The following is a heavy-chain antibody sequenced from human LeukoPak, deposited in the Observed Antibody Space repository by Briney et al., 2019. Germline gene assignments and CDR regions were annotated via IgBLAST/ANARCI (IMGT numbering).Heavy chain of an antibody. V-gene: IGHV3-21*01. CDR1: GFTFSSYS. CDR3: ARGYSSSWYQFEY. CDR2: ISTSGSYP. J-gene: IGHJ4*02. Sequence: PGGSLRLSCAGSGFTFSSYSMTWVRQAPGKGRDWGSSISTSGSYPYYADSVKGRFTISRDNAKTSSYLQMTSLRADDTAVYYCARGYSSSWYQFEYWGQGTLVTVSS. D-gene: IGHD6-13*01.